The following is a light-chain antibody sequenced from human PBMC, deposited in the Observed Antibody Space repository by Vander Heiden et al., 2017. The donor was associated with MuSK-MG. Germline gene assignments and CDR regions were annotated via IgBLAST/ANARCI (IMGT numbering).Light chain of an antibody. CDR2: LGS. Sequence: DIVLIQSPLSLLVTSGEPAFISCRSTQTRLHSNGHYYLDWYVQKPGQSPKVLIFLGSRRASGVPARFTGSGSGTDFTLTISSVEAEDVGIYYCIQDMRNPVTFGGGTKVEI. CDR3: IQDMRNPVT. V-gene: IGKV2-28*01. J-gene: IGKJ4*01. CDR1: QTRLHSNGHYY.